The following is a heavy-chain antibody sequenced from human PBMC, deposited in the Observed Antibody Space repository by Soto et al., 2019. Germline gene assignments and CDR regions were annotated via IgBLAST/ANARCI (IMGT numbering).Heavy chain of an antibody. CDR3: TIEGAYPGPDFDY. CDR2: TKNKANSYTT. V-gene: IGHV3-72*01. J-gene: IGHJ4*02. CDR1: GFTFSDRY. Sequence: GSLRLSCAASGFTFSDRYMDWVRQAPGKGLEWVGRTKNKANSYTTEYAASVKGRFTISRDYSRDSVYLQMNSLKTDDTAVYYCTIEGAYPGPDFDYWGQGTLVTVSS. D-gene: IGHD3-16*01.